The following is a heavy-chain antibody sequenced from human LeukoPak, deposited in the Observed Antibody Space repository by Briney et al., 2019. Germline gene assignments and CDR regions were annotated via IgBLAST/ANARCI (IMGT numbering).Heavy chain of an antibody. V-gene: IGHV3-7*01. CDR3: ARHSGSYNGRYYYYMDV. CDR2: IKLDGSEK. J-gene: IGHJ6*03. CDR1: GFIFSSYW. Sequence: GGSLRLSCAASGFIFSSYWMNWVRQAPGKGLEWVATIKLDGSEKYYVDSVKGRFTISRDNAKNSLYLQMNSLRAEDTAVYYCARHSGSYNGRYYYYMDVWGKGTTVTISS. D-gene: IGHD3-10*01.